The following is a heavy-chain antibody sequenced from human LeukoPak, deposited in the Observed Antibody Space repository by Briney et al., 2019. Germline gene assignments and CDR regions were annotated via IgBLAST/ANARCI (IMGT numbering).Heavy chain of an antibody. J-gene: IGHJ6*02. Sequence: ASVKVSCKASGGTFSSYAISWVRQAPGQGLEWMGGIIPIFGTANYAQKFQGRVTITADESTSTAYMELSSLRSEDTAVYYCARDLTYPDYNYYGMDVWGQGTTVTVSS. V-gene: IGHV1-69*01. D-gene: IGHD1-14*01. CDR2: IIPIFGTA. CDR1: GGTFSSYA. CDR3: ARDLTYPDYNYYGMDV.